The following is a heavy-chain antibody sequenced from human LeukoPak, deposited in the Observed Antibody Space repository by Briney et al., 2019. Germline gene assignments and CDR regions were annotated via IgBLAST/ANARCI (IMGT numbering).Heavy chain of an antibody. J-gene: IGHJ4*02. Sequence: PSETLSLTCAVYGGSFSGYYWSWIRQPPGKGLEWIGEINHSGSTNYNPSLKSRVTISVDTSKNQFSLKLSSVTAADTAVYYCARHRNRRTRYGSGSYSERFDYWGQGTLVTVSS. V-gene: IGHV4-34*01. CDR2: INHSGST. D-gene: IGHD3-10*01. CDR1: GGSFSGYY. CDR3: ARHRNRRTRYGSGSYSERFDY.